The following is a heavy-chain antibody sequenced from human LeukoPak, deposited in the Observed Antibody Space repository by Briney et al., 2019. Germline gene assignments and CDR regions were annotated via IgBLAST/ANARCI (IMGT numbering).Heavy chain of an antibody. V-gene: IGHV1-69*04. Sequence: ASVKVSCKASGGTFSSYAISWVRQAPGQGLEWMGRIIPTLGIANYAQKFQGRVTITADKSTSTAYMELSSLRSEDTAVYYCASGGLAYCGGDCYSRSRGDYYYGMDVWGQGTTVTVSS. D-gene: IGHD2-21*02. CDR1: GGTFSSYA. J-gene: IGHJ6*02. CDR2: IIPTLGIA. CDR3: ASGGLAYCGGDCYSRSRGDYYYGMDV.